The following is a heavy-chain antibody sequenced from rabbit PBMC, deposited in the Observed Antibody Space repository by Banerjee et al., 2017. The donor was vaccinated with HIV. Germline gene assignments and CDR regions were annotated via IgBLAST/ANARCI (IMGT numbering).Heavy chain of an antibody. J-gene: IGHJ6*01. Sequence: QSLEESGGDLVKPGASLTLTCTASGLSFSSSYYMCWVRQAPGKGLEWIACIHTDSGRTYYTNWAKGRFTISKTSSTTVTLQMTSLTVADTATYFCARGVDSDGYLDLWGQGTLVTVS. V-gene: IGHV1S40*01. CDR3: ARGVDSDGYLDL. D-gene: IGHD6-1*01. CDR2: IHTDSGRT. CDR1: GLSFSSSYY.